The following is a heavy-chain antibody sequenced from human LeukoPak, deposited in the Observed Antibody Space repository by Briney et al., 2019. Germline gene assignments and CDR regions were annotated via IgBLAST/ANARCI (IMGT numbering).Heavy chain of an antibody. Sequence: SETLSLTCAVYGGSFSGYYWSWIRQPPGKGLEWIGEINHSGSTNYNPSLKSRVTISVDTSKNQFSLKLSSVTAADTAAYYCARGGYSSGWYRVYYFDYWGQGTLVTVSS. J-gene: IGHJ4*02. CDR3: ARGGYSSGWYRVYYFDY. V-gene: IGHV4-34*01. CDR1: GGSFSGYY. D-gene: IGHD6-19*01. CDR2: INHSGST.